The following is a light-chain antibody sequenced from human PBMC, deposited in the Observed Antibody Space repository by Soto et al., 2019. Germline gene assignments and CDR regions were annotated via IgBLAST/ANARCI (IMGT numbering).Light chain of an antibody. J-gene: IGKJ5*01. V-gene: IGKV3-11*01. CDR1: QSVSSY. CDR2: DAS. CDR3: QQRSNWPFT. Sequence: EIVFTQSPTPLSLSPVERATLSCRASQSVSSYLAWYQQKPGQAPRLLIYDASNRATGIPARFSGSGSGTDFTLTISSLEAEDFAVYYCQQRSNWPFTFGQGTRLEIK.